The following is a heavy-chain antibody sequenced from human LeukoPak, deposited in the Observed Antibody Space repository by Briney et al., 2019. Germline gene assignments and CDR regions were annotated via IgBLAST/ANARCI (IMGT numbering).Heavy chain of an antibody. D-gene: IGHD1/OR15-1a*01. CDR2: ISYDGSNE. Sequence: GRSLRLSCAASGFTFSSYVMHWVRQAPGKGLEWVAIISYDGSNEYYADSVKGRFTISRDNSKNALYLQMNSLRAEDTAVYYCAKVGKSDRNNFFTTKEKQLDYWGQGTLLTVSS. J-gene: IGHJ4*02. V-gene: IGHV3-30*04. CDR1: GFTFSSYV. CDR3: AKVGKSDRNNFFTTKEKQLDY.